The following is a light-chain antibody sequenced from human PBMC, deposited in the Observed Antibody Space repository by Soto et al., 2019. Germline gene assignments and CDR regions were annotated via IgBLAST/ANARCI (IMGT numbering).Light chain of an antibody. Sequence: VLTQSPVTLSLSPGERATLSCRASQSFRGLLAWYQQKPGQAPRLLIYDAYNRATGIPPRFSGSGSGTDFTLTISSLEPEDSAVYYCQQRHMWPITFGQGTKVDNK. CDR1: QSFRGL. J-gene: IGKJ1*01. CDR3: QQRHMWPIT. CDR2: DAY. V-gene: IGKV3-11*01.